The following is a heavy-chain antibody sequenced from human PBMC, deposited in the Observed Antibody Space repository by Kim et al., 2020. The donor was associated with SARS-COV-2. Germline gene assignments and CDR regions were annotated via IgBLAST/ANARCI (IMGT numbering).Heavy chain of an antibody. D-gene: IGHD6-13*01. CDR1: GFTFSDYY. CDR3: ARDLIAAAGSTYYYGMDV. CDR2: ISSSGSTI. V-gene: IGHV3-11*04. J-gene: IGHJ6*02. Sequence: GGSLRLSCAASGFTFSDYYMSWIRQAPGKGLEWVSYISSSGSTIYYADSVKGRFTISRENAKNSLYLQMNSLRAEDTAVYYCARDLIAAAGSTYYYGMDVWGQGTTVTVSS.